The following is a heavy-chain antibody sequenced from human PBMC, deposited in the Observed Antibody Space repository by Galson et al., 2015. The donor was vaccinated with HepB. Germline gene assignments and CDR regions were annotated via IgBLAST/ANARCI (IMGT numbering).Heavy chain of an antibody. J-gene: IGHJ4*02. Sequence: SVKVSCKASGYTFTSNGISWVRQTPRQGLEWLGWISSYGGNTKYAQKYQGRITLTRDTSTSTAYLELWSLRSDDTAVYYCARDRDYRFDFWGQGTLVTVSS. CDR1: GYTFTSNG. CDR2: ISSYGGNT. CDR3: ARDRDYRFDF. D-gene: IGHD4/OR15-4a*01. V-gene: IGHV1-18*04.